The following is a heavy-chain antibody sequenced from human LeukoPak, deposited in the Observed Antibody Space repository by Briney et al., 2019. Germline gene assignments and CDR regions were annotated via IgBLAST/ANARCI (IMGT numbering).Heavy chain of an antibody. D-gene: IGHD2-21*01. CDR3: ARGYSSDN. CDR1: GFTVSSNF. Sequence: GPSLRLSCAASGFTVSSNFMSWVRRAPGKGLEWVSVIYSGGSTYYADSVKGRFTISRDNSKNTLNLQMNSLRAEVAAVYYCARGYSSDNWGQGTLVTVSS. V-gene: IGHV3-66*01. CDR2: IYSGGST. J-gene: IGHJ4*02.